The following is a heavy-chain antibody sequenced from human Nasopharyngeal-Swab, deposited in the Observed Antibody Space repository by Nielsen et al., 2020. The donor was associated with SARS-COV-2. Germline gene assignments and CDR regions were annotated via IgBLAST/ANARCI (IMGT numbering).Heavy chain of an antibody. CDR2: IYYSGST. CDR1: GGSISSSSYY. Sequence: SETLSLTCTVSGGSISSSSYYWGWIRQPPGKGLEWIGSIYYSGSTYYNPSLKSRVTISVDTSKNQFSLKLSSVTAADTAVYYCARGWGRYCSSTSCYNYGMDVWGQGTTVTVSS. V-gene: IGHV4-39*01. D-gene: IGHD2-2*02. J-gene: IGHJ6*02. CDR3: ARGWGRYCSSTSCYNYGMDV.